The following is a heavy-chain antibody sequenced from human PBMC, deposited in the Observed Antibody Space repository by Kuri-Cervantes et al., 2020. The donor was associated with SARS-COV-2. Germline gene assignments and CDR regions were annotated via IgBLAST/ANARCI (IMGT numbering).Heavy chain of an antibody. Sequence: GESLKISCEVSGFLFSASAIHWVRQGSGKGLEWVGRVRGKANNYATAYAASVKGRFTISRDNSKNTLYLQMNSLRAEDTAVYYCARSYSGSYFDAFDIWGEGTMVTVSS. V-gene: IGHV3-73*01. D-gene: IGHD1-26*01. CDR1: GFLFSASA. CDR3: ARSYSGSYFDAFDI. CDR2: VRGKANNYAT. J-gene: IGHJ3*02.